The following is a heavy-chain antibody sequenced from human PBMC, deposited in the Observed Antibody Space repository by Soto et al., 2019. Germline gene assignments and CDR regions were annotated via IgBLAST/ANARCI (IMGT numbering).Heavy chain of an antibody. CDR1: GYTFTTYY. V-gene: IGHV1-46*01. Sequence: QVQLVQSGAEVKKPGASVKISCKASGYTFTTYYMHWVRQAPGQSLEWMGIINPTDGGTTNAQRFQRIVTITMDTSTSTVSMDLSRLRSGETAVYYCAIWPVPGIGSGHVFPIWGQGMLVTVSS. D-gene: IGHD3-10*01. CDR3: AIWPVPGIGSGHVFPI. J-gene: IGHJ3*02. CDR2: INPTDGGT.